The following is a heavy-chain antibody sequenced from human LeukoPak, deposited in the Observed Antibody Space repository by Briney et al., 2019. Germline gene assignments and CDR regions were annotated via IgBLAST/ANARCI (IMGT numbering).Heavy chain of an antibody. CDR2: IDWDDDK. J-gene: IGHJ3*02. CDR3: ARISLIAAAGPRAFDI. V-gene: IGHV2-70*11. D-gene: IGHD6-13*01. CDR1: GFSLSTSGMC. Sequence: SGRALVKPTQTLTLTCTFSGFSLSTSGMCVSWIRQPPGKALEWLARIDWDDDKYYSTSLKTRLTISKDTSKNQVVLTMTNMDPVDTATYYCARISLIAAAGPRAFDIWGQGTMVTVSS.